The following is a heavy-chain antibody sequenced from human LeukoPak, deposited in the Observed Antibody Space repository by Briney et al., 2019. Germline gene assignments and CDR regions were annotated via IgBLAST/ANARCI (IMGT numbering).Heavy chain of an antibody. V-gene: IGHV3-30*02. J-gene: IGHJ4*02. CDR1: GFTFSNQA. CDR3: VSMVQGIGY. CDR2: VWYDGNRK. Sequence: GGSLRLSCAASGFTFSNQAMHWVRQAPGKGLEWVTLVWYDGNRKYYADSVKGRFTISRDNSKNSVYLQLNSLRPEDTAMYYCVSMVQGIGYWGQGTLVTVSS. D-gene: IGHD3-10*01.